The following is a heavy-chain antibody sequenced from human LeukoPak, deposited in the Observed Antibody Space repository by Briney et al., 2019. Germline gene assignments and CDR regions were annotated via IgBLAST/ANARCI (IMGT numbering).Heavy chain of an antibody. J-gene: IGHJ4*02. Sequence: PGGSLRLSCAASGFIFNSYALHWVRQAPGKGLEWVAVISDDGTNTYYADSVQGRFTLSRDNAKNSLYLQMNSLRAEDTAVYYCARASSGAAMTFGNYWGQGTLVTVSS. D-gene: IGHD3/OR15-3a*01. CDR2: ISDDGTNT. CDR3: ARASSGAAMTFGNY. CDR1: GFIFNSYA. V-gene: IGHV3-30-3*01.